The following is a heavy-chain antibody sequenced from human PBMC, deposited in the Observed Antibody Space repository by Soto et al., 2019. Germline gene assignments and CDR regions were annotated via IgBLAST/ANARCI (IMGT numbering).Heavy chain of an antibody. V-gene: IGHV3-9*01. Sequence: EVQLVESGGGLVQPGRSLRLSCAASGFTFDDYAMHWVRQAPGKGLEWVSGISWNSGSIGYADSVKGRFTISRNNAKNSLYLQMNSLRAEDTALYYCAKDIYREYYGSGNDYWGQGTLVTVSS. J-gene: IGHJ4*02. CDR1: GFTFDDYA. CDR2: ISWNSGSI. D-gene: IGHD3-10*01. CDR3: AKDIYREYYGSGNDY.